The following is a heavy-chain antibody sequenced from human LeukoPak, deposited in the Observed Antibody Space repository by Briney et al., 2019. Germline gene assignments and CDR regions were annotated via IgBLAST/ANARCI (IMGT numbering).Heavy chain of an antibody. D-gene: IGHD2-2*02. CDR2: INPGNGNT. J-gene: IGHJ4*02. CDR1: GYTFTSYV. CDR3: ARYCSSTDCYIDY. V-gene: IGHV1-3*01. Sequence: ASVKVSCKASGYTFTSYVLHWVRQAPGQGLEWMGWINPGNGNTKYSQRFQGRVTVTRDTSASTAYMELSSLRSEDTAVYYCARYCSSTDCYIDYWGQGTLVTVSS.